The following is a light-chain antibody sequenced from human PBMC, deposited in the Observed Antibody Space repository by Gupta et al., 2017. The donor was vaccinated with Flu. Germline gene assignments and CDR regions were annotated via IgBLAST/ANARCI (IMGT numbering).Light chain of an antibody. J-gene: IGLJ3*02. CDR3: QSLVTSDTWV. Sequence: ELTQPASVSVSQGQTATITCSGDVLATHHAYWYQQKPGQAPLLVVFQNTERPSGIPERFSGSTSETTVTLTINSVQADDEGDYYRQSLVTSDTWVFGAGTKVTVL. CDR1: VLATHH. CDR2: QNT. V-gene: IGLV3-25*02.